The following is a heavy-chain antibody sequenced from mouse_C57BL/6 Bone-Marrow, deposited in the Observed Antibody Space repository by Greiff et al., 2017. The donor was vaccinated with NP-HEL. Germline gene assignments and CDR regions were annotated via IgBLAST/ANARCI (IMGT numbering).Heavy chain of an antibody. V-gene: IGHV14-4*01. Sequence: EVKLVESGAELVRPGASVKLSCTASGFNIKDDYMHWVKQRPEQGLEWIGWIDPENGDTEYASKFQGKATITADTSSNTAYLQLSSLTSEDTAVYYCTDWDAYFDVWGTGTTVTVSS. J-gene: IGHJ1*03. CDR3: TDWDAYFDV. CDR1: GFNIKDDY. CDR2: IDPENGDT. D-gene: IGHD4-1*01.